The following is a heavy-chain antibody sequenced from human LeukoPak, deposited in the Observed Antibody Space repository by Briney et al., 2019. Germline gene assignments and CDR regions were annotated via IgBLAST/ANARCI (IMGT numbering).Heavy chain of an antibody. CDR2: IYHSGST. J-gene: IGHJ4*02. V-gene: IGHV4-59*04. D-gene: IGHD4-17*01. Sequence: SETLSLTCTVSGGSISSYYWNWIRQPPGKGLEWIGYIYHSGSTYYNPSLKSRVIISVDKSKNQFSLNLSSMTAADTAVYYCASTTVTPPSFDYWGQGTLVTVSS. CDR3: ASTTVTPPSFDY. CDR1: GGSISSYY.